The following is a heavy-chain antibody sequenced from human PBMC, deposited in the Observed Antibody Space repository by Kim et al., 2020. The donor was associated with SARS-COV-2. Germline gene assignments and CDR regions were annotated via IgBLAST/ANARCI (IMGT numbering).Heavy chain of an antibody. CDR1: GLVFNDYA. V-gene: IGHV3-30-3*01. CDR2: ISYSGGNK. D-gene: IGHD6-19*01. J-gene: IGHJ3*01. CDR3: AGEGTAGTDMGADAF. Sequence: GGSLRLSCAASGLVFNDYAMHWVRQAPGKGLEWVAYISYSGGNKYYAGSVQGRFTISRDNSKNILYLQVNSLRIEDTATYYCAGEGTAGTDMGADAF.